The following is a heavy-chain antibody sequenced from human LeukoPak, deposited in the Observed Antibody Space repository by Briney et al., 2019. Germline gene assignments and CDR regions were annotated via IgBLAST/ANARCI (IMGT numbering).Heavy chain of an antibody. CDR1: GGTFSRYA. J-gene: IGHJ4*02. CDR2: IIPIFGTA. D-gene: IGHD2-15*01. Sequence: ASVKVSCKASGGTFSRYAISWVRQAPGQGLEWMGGIIPIFGTANYAQKFQGRVTMTTDESTSTAYMELSSLRSEDTAVYYCATGREEAVFDYWGQGTLVTVSS. V-gene: IGHV1-69*05. CDR3: ATGREEAVFDY.